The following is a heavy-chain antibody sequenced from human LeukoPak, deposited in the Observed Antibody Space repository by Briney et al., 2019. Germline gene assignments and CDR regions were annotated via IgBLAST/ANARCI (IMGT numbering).Heavy chain of an antibody. Sequence: GESLKISCKGSGYSFTSYWIGWVRQMPGKGLEWMGIIYPGDSDTRYSPSFQGQVTISADKSISTAYLQWSSLKASDTAMYYCARLDLGDSSGCFYFDHWGQGTLVTDSS. V-gene: IGHV5-51*01. CDR3: ARLDLGDSSGCFYFDH. CDR2: IYPGDSDT. CDR1: GYSFTSYW. J-gene: IGHJ4*02. D-gene: IGHD6-19*01.